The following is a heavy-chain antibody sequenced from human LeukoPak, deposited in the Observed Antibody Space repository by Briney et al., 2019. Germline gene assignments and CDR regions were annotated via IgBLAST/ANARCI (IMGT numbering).Heavy chain of an antibody. J-gene: IGHJ1*01. CDR1: GFTFSSYW. D-gene: IGHD3-22*01. Sequence: GGSLRLSCAASGFTFSSYWMHWVRQAPGKGLVWVSRIKSDGNTNYADSVKGRFTISRDNAKNTVSLQMNSLRAEDTGVYYCARAPSESGGYYPEYFRHWGQGTLVTVSS. CDR2: IKSDGNT. V-gene: IGHV3-74*01. CDR3: ARAPSESGGYYPEYFRH.